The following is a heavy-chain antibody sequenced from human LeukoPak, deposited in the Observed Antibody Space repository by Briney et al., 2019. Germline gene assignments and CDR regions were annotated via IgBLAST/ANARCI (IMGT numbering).Heavy chain of an antibody. D-gene: IGHD3-10*01. CDR2: VYSGGTI. V-gene: IGHV3-66*01. J-gene: IGHJ2*01. CDR3: ARDPHNSGSGRYFDL. CDR1: GFTVRTSY. Sequence: PGGSLRLSCAASGFTVRTSYMSWVRQAPGKGLEWVSVVYSGGTISYEDSVKGRFTISRDNSKNTLYLQMNSLRAEDTAVYYCARDPHNSGSGRYFDLWGRGTLVTVSS.